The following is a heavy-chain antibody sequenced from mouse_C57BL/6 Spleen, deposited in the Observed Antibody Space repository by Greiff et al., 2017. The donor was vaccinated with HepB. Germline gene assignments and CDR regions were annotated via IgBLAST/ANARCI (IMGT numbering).Heavy chain of an antibody. J-gene: IGHJ3*01. CDR3: ARSEDYDEFAY. V-gene: IGHV1-82*01. CDR2: IYPGDGDT. CDR1: GYAFSSSW. D-gene: IGHD2-4*01. Sequence: VQLQESGPELVKPGASVKISCKASGYAFSSSWMNWVKQRPGKGLEWIGRIYPGDGDTNYNGKFKGKATLTADKSSSTAYMQLSSLTSEDSAVYFCARSEDYDEFAYWGQGTLVTVSA.